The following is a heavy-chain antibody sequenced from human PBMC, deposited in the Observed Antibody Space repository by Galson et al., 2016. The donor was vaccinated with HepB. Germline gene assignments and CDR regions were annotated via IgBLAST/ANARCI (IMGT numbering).Heavy chain of an antibody. Sequence: SVKVSCKASGGTFSNYAISWVRQAPGQGLEWMGGIIPIFGTANYAQKFQGRVTITADVSTSTAYMELSSLRSEDTAVYYCAQPRTTVTTLYYYYGMDVWGQGTTVTVSS. CDR1: GGTFSNYA. CDR3: AQPRTTVTTLYYYYGMDV. CDR2: IIPIFGTA. D-gene: IGHD4-17*01. V-gene: IGHV1-69*13. J-gene: IGHJ6*02.